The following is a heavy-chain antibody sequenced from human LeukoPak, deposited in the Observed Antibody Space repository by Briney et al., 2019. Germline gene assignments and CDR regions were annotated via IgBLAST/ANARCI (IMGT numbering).Heavy chain of an antibody. V-gene: IGHV3-23*01. D-gene: IGHD3-3*01. CDR2: ISGSGDTT. CDR3: GKDRSFWNGADPDF. CDR1: GFMFRNYA. J-gene: IGHJ4*02. Sequence: GGSLRLPCGASGFMFRNYAMTWVRQGPGKGLEWVAGISGSGDTTNYEESVRGRFTISRDNAQNILYLEMNSLRGDDTAVYYCGKDRSFWNGADPDFWGQGTLVTVSS.